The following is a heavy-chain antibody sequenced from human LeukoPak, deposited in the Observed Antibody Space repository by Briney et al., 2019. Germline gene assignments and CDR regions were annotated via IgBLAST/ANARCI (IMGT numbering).Heavy chain of an antibody. V-gene: IGHV4-30-2*01. J-gene: IGHJ5*02. CDR1: GGSISSGDYS. CDR3: ARDPSSHWVGWFDP. D-gene: IGHD7-27*01. CDR2: IYHSGST. Sequence: SETLSLTCAVSGGSISSGDYSWSWIRQPPGKGLEWIGYIYHSGSTYYNPSLKSRVTISVDRSKNQFSLRLSSVTAADTAVYYCARDPSSHWVGWFDPWGQGTLVTVSS.